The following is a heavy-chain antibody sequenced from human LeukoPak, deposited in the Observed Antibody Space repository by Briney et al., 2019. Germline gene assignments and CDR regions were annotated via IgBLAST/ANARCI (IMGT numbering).Heavy chain of an antibody. Sequence: SETLSLTCAVYGGSLTGYHMSWIRQSPGKGLEWLGELSHGGDTNYNPSLKRRVTISVDTSKNQFSLRLTSLTAADTAVYFCASPSECCGSAFRLWGRGTLVTVSS. CDR1: GGSLTGYH. CDR3: ASPSECCGSAFRL. D-gene: IGHD1-26*01. J-gene: IGHJ2*01. V-gene: IGHV4-34*01. CDR2: LSHGGDT.